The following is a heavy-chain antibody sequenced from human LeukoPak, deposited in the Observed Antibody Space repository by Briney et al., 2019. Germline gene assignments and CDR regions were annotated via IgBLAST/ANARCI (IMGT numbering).Heavy chain of an antibody. CDR2: INWNGDST. CDR1: GFTFDDYG. V-gene: IGHV3-20*04. Sequence: GGSLRLSCAASGFTFDDYGMSWVRQAPGKGLDWVSVINWNGDSTGYADSVKGRFTISRDNAKNSLYLQMNSLRAEDTALYYCARDRGYSGYDLDYWGQGTLVTVSS. D-gene: IGHD5-12*01. CDR3: ARDRGYSGYDLDY. J-gene: IGHJ4*02.